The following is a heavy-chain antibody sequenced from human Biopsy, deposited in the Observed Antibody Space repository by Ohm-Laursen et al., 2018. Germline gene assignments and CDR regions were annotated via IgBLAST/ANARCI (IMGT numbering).Heavy chain of an antibody. CDR1: GGSISDSTYH. D-gene: IGHD3-3*01. V-gene: IGHV4-39*01. CDR2: IYYSGNT. J-gene: IGHJ4*02. Sequence: GTLSLTCPVSGGSISDSTYHWGWIRQSPGKGLEWIGNIYYSGNTDYSPSLKSRVTISVDTSNNQFSLKLRSLTAADTAVYYCARQVDFWSGYVDYWGQGTLVAVSS. CDR3: ARQVDFWSGYVDY.